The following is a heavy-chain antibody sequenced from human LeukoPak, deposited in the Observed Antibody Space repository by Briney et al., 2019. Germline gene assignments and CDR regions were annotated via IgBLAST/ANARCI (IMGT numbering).Heavy chain of an antibody. D-gene: IGHD6-13*01. Sequence: GGSLRLSCAASGFTFSSYGMSWVRQAPGKGLEWASAISGSGGSTYYADSVKGRFTISRDNSKNTLYLQMNSLRAEDTAVYYCAKNLPSSSWWDYWGQGTLVTVSS. V-gene: IGHV3-23*01. CDR2: ISGSGGST. J-gene: IGHJ4*02. CDR1: GFTFSSYG. CDR3: AKNLPSSSWWDY.